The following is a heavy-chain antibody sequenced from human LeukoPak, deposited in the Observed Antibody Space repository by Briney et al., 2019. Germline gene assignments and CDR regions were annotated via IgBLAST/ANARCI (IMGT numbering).Heavy chain of an antibody. CDR2: INHSGST. D-gene: IGHD5-12*01. V-gene: IGHV4-34*01. CDR1: GGSFSGYY. J-gene: IGHJ6*03. Sequence: SETLSLTCAVHGGSFSGYYWSWIRQPPGKGLEWIGEINHSGSTNYNPSLKSRVTISVDTSKNQFSLKLSSVTAADTAVYYCARGRNDQWLSYYYYYMDVWGKGTTVTVSS. CDR3: ARGRNDQWLSYYYYYMDV.